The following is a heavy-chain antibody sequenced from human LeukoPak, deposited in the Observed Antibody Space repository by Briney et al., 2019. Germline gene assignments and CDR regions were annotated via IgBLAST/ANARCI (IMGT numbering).Heavy chain of an antibody. V-gene: IGHV3-30*18. CDR2: ISYDGSNK. J-gene: IGHJ6*02. CDR3: AKELLGYYYYGMDV. CDR1: GFSFSSYA. Sequence: PGGSLRLSCAASGFSFSSYAMSWVRQAPGKGLEWVAVISYDGSNKYYADSVKGRFTISRDNSKNTLYLQMNSLRAEDTAVYYCAKELLGYYYYGMDVWGQGTTVTVSS. D-gene: IGHD2-15*01.